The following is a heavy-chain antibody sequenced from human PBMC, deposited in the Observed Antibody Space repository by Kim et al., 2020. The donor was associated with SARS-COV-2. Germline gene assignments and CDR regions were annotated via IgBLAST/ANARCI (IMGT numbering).Heavy chain of an antibody. CDR1: GFTFSTYT. J-gene: IGHJ5*02. CDR2: ISSTSSTI. D-gene: IGHD1-26*01. V-gene: IGHV3-48*04. CDR3: AREGRGGTNWFDP. Sequence: GGSLRLSCAASGFTFSTYTMIWVRQAPGKGLEWISYISSTSSTIYYADSVKGRFTVSRDNAKNSLYLQMNSLRAEDTAVYYCAREGRGGTNWFDPWGQGTLVTVSS.